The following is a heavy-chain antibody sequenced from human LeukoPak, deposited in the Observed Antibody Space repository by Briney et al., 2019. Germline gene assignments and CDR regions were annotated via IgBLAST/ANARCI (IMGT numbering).Heavy chain of an antibody. CDR3: ARDPGGGYCSGASCRDV. Sequence: GGSLRLSCAASGFTVNSYYMSWVRQAPGKGLEWVSVMYTGGSTYYADSVRGRFTISRDNSKNTLYLQMNSLRAEDTAVYYCARDPGGGYCSGASCRDVWGQGTTVTVSS. CDR1: GFTVNSYY. V-gene: IGHV3-66*02. D-gene: IGHD2-15*01. J-gene: IGHJ6*02. CDR2: MYTGGST.